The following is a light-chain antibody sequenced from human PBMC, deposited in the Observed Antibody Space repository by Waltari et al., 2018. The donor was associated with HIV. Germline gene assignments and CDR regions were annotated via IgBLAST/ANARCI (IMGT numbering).Light chain of an antibody. V-gene: IGLV1-51*02. J-gene: IGLJ1*01. CDR2: EKD. CDR3: GTWDTSLTAYV. Sequence: QSILTRPPSVSAAPGHNVTISCSGTTSHIANNYVSWYQHLPGTAPKLLIFEKDKRPSEIPDRCSGSKAGTSATLGIIGLQPGDEADYYCGTWDTSLTAYVFTTGTKVSV. CDR1: TSHIANNY.